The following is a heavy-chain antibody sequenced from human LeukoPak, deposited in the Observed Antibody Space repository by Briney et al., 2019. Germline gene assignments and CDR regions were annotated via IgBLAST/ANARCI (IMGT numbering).Heavy chain of an antibody. D-gene: IGHD6-13*01. V-gene: IGHV4-59*01. CDR3: ARPYSSSWYGVFDY. CDR1: GGSISSYY. CDR2: IYYSGST. J-gene: IGHJ4*02. Sequence: SETLSLTCTVSGGSISSYYWSWIRQPPGKGLEWIGYIYYSGSTNYNPSLKSRVTISVDTSKNQFSLKLSSVTAADTAVYYCARPYSSSWYGVFDYWGQGTLVTVSS.